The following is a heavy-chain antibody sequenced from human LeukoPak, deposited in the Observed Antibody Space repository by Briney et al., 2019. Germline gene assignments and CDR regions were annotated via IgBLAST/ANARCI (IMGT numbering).Heavy chain of an antibody. Sequence: GGSLRLSCAASGFTFSSYSMNWVRQAPGKGLEWVSSISSSSSYIYYADSVKGRFTISRDNAKNSLYLQMNSLRAEDTAVYYFARDLGIFGVVIPSWFDPWGQGTLVTVSS. D-gene: IGHD3-3*01. J-gene: IGHJ5*02. CDR3: ARDLGIFGVVIPSWFDP. CDR2: ISSSSSYI. V-gene: IGHV3-21*01. CDR1: GFTFSSYS.